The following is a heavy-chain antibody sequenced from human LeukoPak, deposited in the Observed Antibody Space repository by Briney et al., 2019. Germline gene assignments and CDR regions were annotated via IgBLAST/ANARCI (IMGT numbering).Heavy chain of an antibody. CDR3: ARVRGGTYPAIDY. CDR2: ISSSSSTI. Sequence: GGSLRPSCAASGFTFSSYSMNWVRQAPGKGLEWVSFISSSSSTIYYADSVKGRFTISRDNAKNSLYLQMNRLRAEDTAVYYCARVRGGTYPAIDYWGQGTLVTVSS. CDR1: GFTFSSYS. D-gene: IGHD3-10*01. V-gene: IGHV3-48*04. J-gene: IGHJ4*02.